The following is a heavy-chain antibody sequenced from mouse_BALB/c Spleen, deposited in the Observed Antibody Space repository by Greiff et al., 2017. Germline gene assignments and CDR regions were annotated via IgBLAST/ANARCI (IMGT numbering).Heavy chain of an antibody. J-gene: IGHJ1*01. CDR2: IDPETGGT. Sequence: QVQLQQSGAELVRPGASVTLSCKASGYTFTDYEMHWVKQTPVHGLEWIGAIDPETGGTAYNQKFKGKATLTADKSSSTAYMELRSLTSEDSAVYYCTRGLLRYLDVWGEGTTVTVSS. V-gene: IGHV1-15*01. D-gene: IGHD1-1*01. CDR1: GYTFTDYE. CDR3: TRGLLRYLDV.